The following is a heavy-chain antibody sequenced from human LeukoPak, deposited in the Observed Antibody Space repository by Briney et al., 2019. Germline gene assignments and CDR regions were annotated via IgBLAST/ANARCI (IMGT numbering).Heavy chain of an antibody. V-gene: IGHV1-18*01. J-gene: IGHJ2*01. Sequence: GASVKVSRKASGYTFTSYGISWVRQAPGQGLEWMGWISAYNGNTNYAQKLQGRVTMTTDTSTSTAYMELRSLRSDDTAVYYCARDGGKGYYDSSGPYWYFDLWGRGTLVTVSS. CDR1: GYTFTSYG. CDR3: ARDGGKGYYDSSGPYWYFDL. D-gene: IGHD3-22*01. CDR2: ISAYNGNT.